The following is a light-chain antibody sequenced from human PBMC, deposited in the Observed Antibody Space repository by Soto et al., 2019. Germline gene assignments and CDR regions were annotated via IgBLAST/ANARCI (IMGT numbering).Light chain of an antibody. V-gene: IGLV2-8*01. CDR3: SSYAGSNTHYV. CDR2: EVS. Sequence: QSALTQPPSASGSPGQSVTISCTGTSSDIGGYNYVSWYQQHPGEAPKLMIYEVSKRPSGVPDRFSGSKSGNTASLTVSGLQAEDEADYYCSSYAGSNTHYVFGTGTKLTVL. J-gene: IGLJ1*01. CDR1: SSDIGGYNY.